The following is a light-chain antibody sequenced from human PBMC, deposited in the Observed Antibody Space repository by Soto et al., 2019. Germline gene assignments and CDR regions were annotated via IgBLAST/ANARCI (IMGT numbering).Light chain of an antibody. V-gene: IGLV2-14*01. CDR3: SSYTSISTVV. J-gene: IGLJ2*01. Sequence: QSTLTQPASVSGSPGQSITISCTGTSSDVGGYDYVSWYQQHPGKAPKLMIYNVNNRPSGVSNRFSGSKSGNTASLTISELQAEDEADYYCSSYTSISTVVFGGGTKVTVL. CDR1: SSDVGGYDY. CDR2: NVN.